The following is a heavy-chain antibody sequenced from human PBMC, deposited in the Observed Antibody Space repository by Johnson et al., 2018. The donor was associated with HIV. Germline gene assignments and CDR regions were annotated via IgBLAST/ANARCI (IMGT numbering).Heavy chain of an antibody. CDR1: GFTVSSNY. J-gene: IGHJ3*02. Sequence: VQLVESGGGLIQPGGSLRLSCAASGFTVSSNYMNWVRQAPGKGLEWVSLIYGGGTTYYADSVKGRFTISRDNSKNTLYLQMNSLRAEDTAVYYCARGHMVRGVTHAFDIWGQGTMVTVSS. V-gene: IGHV3-53*01. CDR2: IYGGGTT. CDR3: ARGHMVRGVTHAFDI. D-gene: IGHD3-10*01.